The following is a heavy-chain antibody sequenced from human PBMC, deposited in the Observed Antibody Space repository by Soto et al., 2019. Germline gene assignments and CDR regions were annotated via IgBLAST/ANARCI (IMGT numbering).Heavy chain of an antibody. J-gene: IGHJ6*02. D-gene: IGHD2-2*01. CDR2: ISAYNGNT. CDR1: GYTFPSYG. Sequence: GASVKVSCKASGYTFPSYGISWVRQAPGQGLEWMGWISAYNGNTHFAQKFQGRVTMTTDTSTTTAYMELRSLRSDDTAVYYCARERSVGYCITTTCPKPFYYYAMDVWGQGTTVTVSS. CDR3: ARERSVGYCITTTCPKPFYYYAMDV. V-gene: IGHV1-18*01.